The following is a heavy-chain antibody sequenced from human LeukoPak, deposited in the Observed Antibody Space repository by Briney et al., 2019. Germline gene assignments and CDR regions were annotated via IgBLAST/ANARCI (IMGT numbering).Heavy chain of an antibody. Sequence: PGGSLRLSRAASGFAFSDHYMDWVRQAPGKGLEWVGRSRNKANSDTTEYAASVKGRFTISREDSKNSLFLQMNSLKTEDTAVYYCTRGYSGTYIYAFDIWGQGTMVTVSS. J-gene: IGHJ3*02. CDR2: SRNKANSDTT. V-gene: IGHV3-72*01. CDR1: GFAFSDHY. CDR3: TRGYSGTYIYAFDI. D-gene: IGHD1-26*01.